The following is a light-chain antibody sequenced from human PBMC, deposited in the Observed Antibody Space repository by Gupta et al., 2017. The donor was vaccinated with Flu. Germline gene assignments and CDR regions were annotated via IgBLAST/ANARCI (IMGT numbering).Light chain of an antibody. CDR2: GAS. Sequence: EIVLTQSPGTRSLSPGERATLSCRASQSISSRYLTWYQQKPGQAPRLLIYGASSRATGIPDRFSGSGSGTDFTLTISRLEPEDFAVYYCQQYGSSPLMYTFGQGTNLEIK. CDR1: QSISSRY. J-gene: IGKJ2*01. V-gene: IGKV3-20*01. CDR3: QQYGSSPLMYT.